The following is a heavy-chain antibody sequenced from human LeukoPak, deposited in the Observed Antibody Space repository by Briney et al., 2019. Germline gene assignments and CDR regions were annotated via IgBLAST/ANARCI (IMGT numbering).Heavy chain of an antibody. CDR3: ARDEPTVTTGPAVVS. CDR2: IIGYGTTT. D-gene: IGHD4-17*01. Sequence: GGSLRLSCAASGVTFETYWMQWFRQPPGKGLVWVSCIIGYGTTTNYADSVKGRFTISRDKAKNTLYLQMNSLRVEDTAVYYCARDEPTVTTGPAVVSWGRGTLVTVPS. J-gene: IGHJ4*02. CDR1: GVTFETYW. V-gene: IGHV3-74*01.